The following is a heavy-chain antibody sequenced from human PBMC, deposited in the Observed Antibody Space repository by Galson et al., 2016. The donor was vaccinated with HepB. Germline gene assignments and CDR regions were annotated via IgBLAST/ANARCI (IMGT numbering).Heavy chain of an antibody. D-gene: IGHD2-2*01. V-gene: IGHV4-59*01. CDR1: GGTISNYY. Sequence: SETLSLTCTVSGGTISNYYWTWIRQPPGKGLEWIAYIFSSGSTKYNPSLKSRVTISVDTSKNQFSLELSSVTAADTAVYYCARGAIWFDPWGQGTLVTVSS. CDR2: IFSSGST. CDR3: ARGAIWFDP. J-gene: IGHJ5*02.